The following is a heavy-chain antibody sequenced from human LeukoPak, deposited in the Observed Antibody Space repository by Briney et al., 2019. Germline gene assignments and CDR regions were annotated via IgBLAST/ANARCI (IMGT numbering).Heavy chain of an antibody. J-gene: IGHJ4*02. V-gene: IGHV3-30*18. CDR2: ISYDGSNK. Sequence: GGSLRLSCAASGFTFSSYGMHWVRQAPGKGLEWVAVISYDGSNKYHADSVKGRFTISRDNSKNTLYLQMNSLRAEDTAVYYCAKEAYSGYEKYYFDYWGQGTLVTVSS. D-gene: IGHD5-12*01. CDR1: GFTFSSYG. CDR3: AKEAYSGYEKYYFDY.